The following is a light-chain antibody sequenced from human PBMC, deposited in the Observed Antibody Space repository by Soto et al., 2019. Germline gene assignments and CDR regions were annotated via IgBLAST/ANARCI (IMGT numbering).Light chain of an antibody. CDR1: QNIDTW. CDR3: QQYSSFTT. Sequence: DIQMTQTPSTLSASVGDRVTITCRASQNIDTWLAWYQQKPGKAPKLLIYKASNLQSGVPSRFSGSGSGTEFTLTISSLQTDDFATYYCQQYSSFTTFGQGTKVDI. V-gene: IGKV1-5*03. CDR2: KAS. J-gene: IGKJ1*01.